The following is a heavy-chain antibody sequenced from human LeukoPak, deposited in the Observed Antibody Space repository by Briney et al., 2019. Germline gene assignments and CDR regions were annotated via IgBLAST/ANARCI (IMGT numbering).Heavy chain of an antibody. Sequence: PGGSLRLSCAASGFTFTYYAMNWVRQAPGKGLEWVSAISGSGSDGSTYYADSVKGRFTISRDNSKNTLYLQMNSLRAEDTAVYYWAKAGDYSYFDYWGQGTLVTVSS. CDR3: AKAGDYSYFDY. CDR2: ISGSGSDGST. V-gene: IGHV3-23*01. CDR1: GFTFTYYA. J-gene: IGHJ4*02. D-gene: IGHD4-11*01.